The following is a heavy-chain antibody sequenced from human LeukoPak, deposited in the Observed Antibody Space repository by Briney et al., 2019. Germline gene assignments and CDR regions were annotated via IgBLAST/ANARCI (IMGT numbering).Heavy chain of an antibody. J-gene: IGHJ4*02. Sequence: GESLKIPCKGSGYSFTTYWIAWVRQMPGKGLEWMGIIYPGEFDTRYSPPFQGQVPIPADKSITTAYPQWSGLKASDTAMYYCARHLDSSSWSDYWGQGTLVTVSS. CDR2: IYPGEFDT. V-gene: IGHV5-51*01. CDR1: GYSFTTYW. CDR3: ARHLDSSSWSDY. D-gene: IGHD6-13*01.